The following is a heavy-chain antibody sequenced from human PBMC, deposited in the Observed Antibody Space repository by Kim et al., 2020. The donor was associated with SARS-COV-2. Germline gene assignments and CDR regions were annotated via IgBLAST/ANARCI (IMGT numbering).Heavy chain of an antibody. Sequence: GESLRLSCAASGFTVSNNYMTWIRQAPGKGLEWVSVIYDDGTTHYADSIKGRFTISRDNPKNTLYLQMNSLSVEDTAVYYCARGARFSAVFDFWGQGT. CDR2: IYDDGTT. V-gene: IGHV3-53*01. D-gene: IGHD3-3*01. CDR3: ARGARFSAVFDF. CDR1: GFTVSNNY. J-gene: IGHJ4*02.